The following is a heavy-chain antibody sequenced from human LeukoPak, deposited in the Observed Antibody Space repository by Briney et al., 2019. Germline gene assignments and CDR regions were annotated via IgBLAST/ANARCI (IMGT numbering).Heavy chain of an antibody. J-gene: IGHJ3*02. Sequence: GGSLRLSCAASGFTFTGNAMSWVRQAPGKGLEWVSAISGSGGSTYYADSAKGRFTISRDNSKNTLYLQMNSLRAEDTAVYYCASGIRKDAFDIWGQGTMVTVSS. CDR2: ISGSGGST. CDR3: ASGIRKDAFDI. D-gene: IGHD5-18*01. V-gene: IGHV3-23*01. CDR1: GFTFTGNA.